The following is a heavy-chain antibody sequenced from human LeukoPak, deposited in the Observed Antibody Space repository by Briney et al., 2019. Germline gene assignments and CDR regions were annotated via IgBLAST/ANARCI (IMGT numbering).Heavy chain of an antibody. J-gene: IGHJ4*02. D-gene: IGHD1-26*01. CDR1: GFTFSSCA. CDR2: ISYDGSNK. V-gene: IGHV3-30*04. CDR3: ARDPSGRYYSNLDY. Sequence: GRSLRLSCADSGFTFSSCAMHGVRQAPGKGLEGVAVISYDGSNKYYADSVKGRFTISRDNSKNTVYLQMNSLTAEDTAVYYCARDPSGRYYSNLDYWGQGTLVTVSS.